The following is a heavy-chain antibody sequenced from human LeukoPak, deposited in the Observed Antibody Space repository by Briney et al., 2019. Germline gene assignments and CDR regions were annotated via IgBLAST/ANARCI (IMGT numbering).Heavy chain of an antibody. J-gene: IGHJ4*02. CDR3: TRDPIAAAASGGDN. CDR1: GFTFSDYS. CDR2: ITSRSSYM. D-gene: IGHD6-13*01. V-gene: IGHV3-21*01. Sequence: GGSLRLSCAASGFTFSDYSMNWVRQAPGKGLEWVSSITSRSSYMYYGDSVKGRFTISRDNAKNSLYLQVNSLRAEDTAVYYCTRDPIAAAASGGDNWGQGTLVTVSS.